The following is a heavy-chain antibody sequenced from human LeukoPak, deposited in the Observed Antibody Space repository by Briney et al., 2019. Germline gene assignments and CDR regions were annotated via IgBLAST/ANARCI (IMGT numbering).Heavy chain of an antibody. CDR1: GFTFSSYE. Sequence: GGSLRLSCAASGFTFSSYEMNWVRQAPGKGLEWVSYISSSGSTVYYADSVKGRFTISRDNAKNSLYLQMNSLRVEDTAVYYCARDFRFHDDYWGQGTLVTVSS. V-gene: IGHV3-48*03. CDR2: ISSSGSTV. CDR3: ARDFRFHDDY. J-gene: IGHJ4*02.